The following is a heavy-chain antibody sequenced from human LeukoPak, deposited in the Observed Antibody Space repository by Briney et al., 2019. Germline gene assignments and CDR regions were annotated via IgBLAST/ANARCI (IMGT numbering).Heavy chain of an antibody. Sequence: GASVKVSCTASLYTFTGYYMHWGRQAPGQGLEWMGGINPNSGGTNYAQKFQGRVTMTRDTSISTAYMELSRLRSDDTAVYYCARAMVRGVIGYWGQGTLVTVSS. J-gene: IGHJ4*02. CDR1: LYTFTGYY. CDR3: ARAMVRGVIGY. D-gene: IGHD3-10*01. CDR2: INPNSGGT. V-gene: IGHV1-2*02.